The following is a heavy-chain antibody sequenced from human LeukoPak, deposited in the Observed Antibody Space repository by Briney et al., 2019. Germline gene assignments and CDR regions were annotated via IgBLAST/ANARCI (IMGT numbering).Heavy chain of an antibody. CDR1: GGSISSYY. D-gene: IGHD6-13*01. J-gene: IGHJ4*02. CDR2: IYYSGST. V-gene: IGHV4-59*01. Sequence: PSETLSLTCTVSGGSISSYYWSWIRQPPGKGLEWIGYIYYSGSTNYNPSLKSRVTMSVDTSKNQFSLKLSSVTAADTAVYYCARGGRIAAAVIDYWGQGTLVTVSS. CDR3: ARGGRIAAAVIDY.